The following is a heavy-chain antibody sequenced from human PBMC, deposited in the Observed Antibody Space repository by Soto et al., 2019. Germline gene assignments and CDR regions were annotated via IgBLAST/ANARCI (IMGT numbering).Heavy chain of an antibody. V-gene: IGHV1-24*01. CDR3: ATFSERGHGFRNWFDP. Sequence: ASVKVSCKVSGYTLTELSMHWVRQAPGKGLEWMGGFDPEDGETIYAQKFQGRVTMTEDTSTDTAYMELSSLRSEDTAVYYCATFSERGHGFRNWFDPWGQGTLVTVSS. J-gene: IGHJ5*02. CDR2: FDPEDGET. CDR1: GYTLTELS. D-gene: IGHD3-10*01.